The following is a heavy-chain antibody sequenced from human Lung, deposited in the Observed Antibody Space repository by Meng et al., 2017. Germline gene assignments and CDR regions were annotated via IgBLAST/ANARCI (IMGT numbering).Heavy chain of an antibody. J-gene: IGHJ4*02. Sequence: LQDSGPGLVNPSATLSLTSDVSGGSRSGYFWTWIRQPAGKGLDWIGRVYSSGSANYNPSLKSRVTMSVDRSKNQFSMQLTSVTAADTAVYYCARGVGSLDFWGQGALVTVSS. CDR1: GGSRSGYF. CDR3: ARGVGSLDF. D-gene: IGHD5/OR15-5a*01. CDR2: VYSSGSA. V-gene: IGHV4-4*07.